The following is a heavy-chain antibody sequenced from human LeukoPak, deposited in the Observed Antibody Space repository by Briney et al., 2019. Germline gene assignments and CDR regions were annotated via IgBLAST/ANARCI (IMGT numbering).Heavy chain of an antibody. J-gene: IGHJ4*02. Sequence: PSETLSLTCAVYGGSFSGYYWSWIRQPPGKGLEWIGEINHSGSTNYNPSLKSRVTISVDTSKNQLSLKLSSVTAADTAVYYCARGHKATSFDYWGQGTLVTVSS. CDR2: INHSGST. CDR1: GGSFSGYY. CDR3: ARGHKATSFDY. D-gene: IGHD5-18*01. V-gene: IGHV4-34*01.